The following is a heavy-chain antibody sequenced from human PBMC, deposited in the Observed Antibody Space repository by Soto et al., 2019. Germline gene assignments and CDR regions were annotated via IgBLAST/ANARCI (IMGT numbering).Heavy chain of an antibody. D-gene: IGHD3-3*01. CDR2: INAGNGNT. CDR1: GYTFTSYA. CDR3: ARESYDFWSGYRWFDP. V-gene: IGHV1-3*01. Sequence: ASVKVSCKASGYTFTSYAMHWVRQAPGQRLEWMGWINAGNGNTKYSQKFQGRVTITRDTSASTAYMELSSLRSEDTAVYYCARESYDFWSGYRWFDPWGQGTLVTVSS. J-gene: IGHJ5*02.